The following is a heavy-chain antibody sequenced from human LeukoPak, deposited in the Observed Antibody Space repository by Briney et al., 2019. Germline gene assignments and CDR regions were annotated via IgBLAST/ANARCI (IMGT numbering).Heavy chain of an antibody. CDR1: GYTFTNYG. Sequence: ASVKVSCKASGYTFTNYGITWVRQAHGQGLEWMGWISGYQGSTKYAQNFQGRVTMTIDTSTSTAYMDLSSLRSDDTAIYFCARRDLGTISARPCNYWGQGTLVGVSS. V-gene: IGHV1-18*01. CDR2: ISGYQGST. CDR3: ARRDLGTISARPCNY. J-gene: IGHJ4*02. D-gene: IGHD5-24*01.